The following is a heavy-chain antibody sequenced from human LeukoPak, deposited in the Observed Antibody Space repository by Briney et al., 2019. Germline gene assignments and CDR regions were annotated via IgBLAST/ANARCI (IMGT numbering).Heavy chain of an antibody. J-gene: IGHJ3*02. CDR2: ISSSSSTI. V-gene: IGHV3-48*01. D-gene: IGHD3-10*01. CDR1: GFTFSSYS. CDR3: ARDGLRVPTDAFDI. Sequence: GGSLRLFCAASGFTFSSYSMNWVRQAPGEGLEWVSYISSSSSTIYYADSVKGRFTISRDNAKNSLYLQMNSLRAEDTAVYYCARDGLRVPTDAFDIWGQGTMVTVSS.